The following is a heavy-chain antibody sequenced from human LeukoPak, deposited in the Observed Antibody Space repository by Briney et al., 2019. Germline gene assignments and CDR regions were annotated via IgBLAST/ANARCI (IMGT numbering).Heavy chain of an antibody. CDR1: GFTFSSYT. CDR2: ISSSSSYI. V-gene: IGHV3-21*01. J-gene: IGHJ4*02. D-gene: IGHD3-22*01. CDR3: ARDNYDSSGPYYFDY. Sequence: GGSLRLSCAASGFTFSSYTVNWVRQAPGKGLEWVPSISSSSSYIYYADSVKGRFTISRDNARNSLYLQMNSLRAEDTAVYYCARDNYDSSGPYYFDYWGQGTLVTVSS.